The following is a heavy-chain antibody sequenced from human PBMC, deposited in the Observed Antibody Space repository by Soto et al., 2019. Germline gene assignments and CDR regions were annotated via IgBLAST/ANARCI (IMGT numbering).Heavy chain of an antibody. Sequence: SVKVSCKASGGTFSSYAISWVRQAPGQGLEWMGGIIPIFGTANYAQKFQGRVTITADKSTSTAYMELSSLRSEDTAVYYCARGGNSSGCKTWFDPWGQGNLVTVSS. V-gene: IGHV1-69*06. D-gene: IGHD6-19*01. J-gene: IGHJ5*02. CDR2: IIPIFGTA. CDR1: GGTFSSYA. CDR3: ARGGNSSGCKTWFDP.